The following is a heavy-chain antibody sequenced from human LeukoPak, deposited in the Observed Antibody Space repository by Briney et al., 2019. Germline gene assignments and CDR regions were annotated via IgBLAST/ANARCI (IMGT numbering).Heavy chain of an antibody. J-gene: IGHJ4*02. Sequence: PSETLSLTCTVSGGSISSYYWSWIRQPPGKGLEWIGYIYYSGSTNYNPSLKSRVTIFVDTSKNQFSLKLTSLTAADTAVHYCARTNHYDFWTFDYWGQRTLVTVSS. V-gene: IGHV4-59*01. CDR1: GGSISSYY. CDR2: IYYSGST. D-gene: IGHD3-3*01. CDR3: ARTNHYDFWTFDY.